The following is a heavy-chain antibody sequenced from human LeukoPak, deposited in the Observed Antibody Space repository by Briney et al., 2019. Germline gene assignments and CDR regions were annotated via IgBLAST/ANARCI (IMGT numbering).Heavy chain of an antibody. CDR2: IYPGDSDT. D-gene: IGHD3-10*01. CDR3: ARVHITMVRGVMDAFDI. Sequence: AGESLKISCKGSGYSFTSYWIGWVRQMPGKGLEWMGIIYPGDSDTRYSPPFQGQVTISADKSISTAYLQWSSLKASDTAMYYCARVHITMVRGVMDAFDIWGQGTMVTVSS. J-gene: IGHJ3*02. CDR1: GYSFTSYW. V-gene: IGHV5-51*01.